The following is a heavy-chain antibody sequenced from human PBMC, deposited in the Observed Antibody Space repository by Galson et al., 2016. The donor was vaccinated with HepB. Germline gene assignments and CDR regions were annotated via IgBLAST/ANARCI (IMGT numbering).Heavy chain of an antibody. V-gene: IGHV3-74*01. CDR3: AKASGSHARYYFDR. CDR1: GFSINTYW. J-gene: IGHJ4*02. Sequence: SLRLSCAASGFSINTYWMHWVRQAPGKGLVWVSRINSDGSSTNYADSVKGRFTISRDNAKNTLYLQMNSLRAEDTAVYYCAKASGSHARYYFDRWGQGTQVAVSA. CDR2: INSDGSST. D-gene: IGHD3-3*01.